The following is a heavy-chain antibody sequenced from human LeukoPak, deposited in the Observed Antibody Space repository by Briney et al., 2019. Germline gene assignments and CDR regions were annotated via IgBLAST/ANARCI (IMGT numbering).Heavy chain of an antibody. D-gene: IGHD4-23*01. J-gene: IGHJ5*02. CDR1: GSTFSSYA. V-gene: IGHV3-23*01. CDR2: ISGSGGST. Sequence: GGSLRLSCAASGSTFSSYAMSWARQAPGKGLEWASAISGSGGSTYYADFVKGRFTISRDNSKNTLYLQMNSLRAEDTAVYYCAKDQENGGNSPFFSWGQGTLVTVSS. CDR3: AKDQENGGNSPFFS.